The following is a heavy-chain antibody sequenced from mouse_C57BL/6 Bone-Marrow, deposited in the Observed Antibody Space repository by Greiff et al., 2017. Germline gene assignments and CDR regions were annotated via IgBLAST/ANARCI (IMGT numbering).Heavy chain of an antibody. CDR2: IHPNSGST. CDR3: ARPYYSNYVNAMDY. V-gene: IGHV1-64*01. CDR1: GYTFTSYW. J-gene: IGHJ4*01. Sequence: QVQLQQPGAELVKPGASVKLSCKASGYTFTSYWMHWVKQRPGQGLEWIGMIHPNSGSTNYNEKFKSKATLTVDKSSSTAYMQLSSLTSEDSAVYDCARPYYSNYVNAMDYWGQGTSVTVSS. D-gene: IGHD2-5*01.